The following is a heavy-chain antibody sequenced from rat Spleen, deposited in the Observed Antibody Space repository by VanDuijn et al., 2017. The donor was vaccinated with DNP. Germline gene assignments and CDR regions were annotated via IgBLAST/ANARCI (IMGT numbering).Heavy chain of an antibody. J-gene: IGHJ2*01. D-gene: IGHD1-11*01. V-gene: IGHV5-7*01. Sequence: EVQLVESGGGLVQPGRSLKLSCAASGFTFSDYNMAWVRQAPKKGLEWVATISYDGSSTYYRDSVKGRFTISRDNAKSTLYLQMDSLRSEDTATYYCARQGLRVYWGQGVMVTVSS. CDR1: GFTFSDYN. CDR3: ARQGLRVY. CDR2: ISYDGSST.